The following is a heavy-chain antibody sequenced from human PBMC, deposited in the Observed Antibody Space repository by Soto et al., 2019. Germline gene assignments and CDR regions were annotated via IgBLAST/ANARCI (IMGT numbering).Heavy chain of an antibody. CDR3: ARGDTIFGVVSYGMDV. D-gene: IGHD3-3*01. Sequence: QVQLVQSGAEVKKPGASVKVSCKASGYTFTSYDINWVRQATGQGLEWMGWMNPNSGNTGYAQKFQGRVTMTRNTSISTAYMELSSLRSEDTAVYYCARGDTIFGVVSYGMDVWGQGTTFTVSS. V-gene: IGHV1-8*01. CDR2: MNPNSGNT. CDR1: GYTFTSYD. J-gene: IGHJ6*02.